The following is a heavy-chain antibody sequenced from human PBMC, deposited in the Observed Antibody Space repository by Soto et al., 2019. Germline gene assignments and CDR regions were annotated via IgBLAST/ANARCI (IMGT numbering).Heavy chain of an antibody. CDR2: LKQDGSEK. Sequence: GGSLRLSCAASGFTFRSYWKGWVPPAPGKGMEWVANLKQDGSEKYYVDSVKGRFTISRDNAKNSLYLQMNSLRAEDTAVYYCARASSSYDSFTYWGQGTLVTVSS. CDR3: ARASSSYDSFTY. J-gene: IGHJ4*02. CDR1: GFTFRSYW. D-gene: IGHD5-18*01. V-gene: IGHV3-7*04.